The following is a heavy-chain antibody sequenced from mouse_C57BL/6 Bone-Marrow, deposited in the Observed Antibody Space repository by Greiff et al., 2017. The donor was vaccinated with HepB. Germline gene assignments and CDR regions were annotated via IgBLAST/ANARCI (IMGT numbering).Heavy chain of an antibody. V-gene: IGHV1-52*01. J-gene: IGHJ3*01. CDR3: AREEWLRRGAWFAY. CDR2: IDPSDSET. CDR1: GYTFTSYW. D-gene: IGHD2-2*01. Sequence: QVQLQQPGAELVRPGSSVKLSCKASGYTFTSYWMHWVKQRPIQGLQWIGNIDPSDSETHYNQKFKDKATLTVDKSSSTAYMQLSSLTSEDSAVYYCAREEWLRRGAWFAYWGQGTLVTVSA.